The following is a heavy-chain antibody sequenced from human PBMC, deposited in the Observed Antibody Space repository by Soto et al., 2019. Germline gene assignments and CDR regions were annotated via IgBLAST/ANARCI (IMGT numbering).Heavy chain of an antibody. CDR3: ARDPLGVYAH. CDR1: GFTFTNNW. J-gene: IGHJ4*02. CDR2: IKQDGSEK. Sequence: PGGSLRLFCEASGFTFTNNWMAWVRQAPGRGLEWVANIKQDGSEKYYVDSVKGRFTISRDNARSSLYLQMNSLRVDDTAVYYGARDPLGVYAHGGQGFLVPVSS. V-gene: IGHV3-7*01. D-gene: IGHD2-8*02.